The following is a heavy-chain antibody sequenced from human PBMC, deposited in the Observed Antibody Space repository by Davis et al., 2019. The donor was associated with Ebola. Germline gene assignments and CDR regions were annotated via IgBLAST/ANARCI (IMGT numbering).Heavy chain of an antibody. CDR1: GGSISSSSYY. D-gene: IGHD4-17*01. V-gene: IGHV4-39*01. CDR2: FSYGDNTH. CDR3: AGMLDYGDSGLDY. J-gene: IGHJ4*02. Sequence: SETLSLTCTVSGGSISSSSYYWGWTRQPPGKGLEWVGSFSYGDNTHYYNPSLRSRVTISVDTSKNQFSLKLSSVTAADTAVYYCAGMLDYGDSGLDYWGQGTLVTVSS.